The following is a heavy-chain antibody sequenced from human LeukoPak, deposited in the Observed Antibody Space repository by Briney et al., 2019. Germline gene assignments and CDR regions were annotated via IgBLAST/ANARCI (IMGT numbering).Heavy chain of an antibody. CDR1: GFTFSNAW. CDR3: TTGGDSYGYFFDY. V-gene: IGHV3-15*01. CDR2: IKSKTDGGTT. D-gene: IGHD5-18*01. Sequence: GGSLRLSCAASGFTFSNAWMSWVRQAPGKGQEWVGRIKSKTDGGTTDYAAPVKGRFTISRDDSKNTLYLQMNSLKTEDTAVYYCTTGGDSYGYFFDYWGQGTLVTVSS. J-gene: IGHJ4*02.